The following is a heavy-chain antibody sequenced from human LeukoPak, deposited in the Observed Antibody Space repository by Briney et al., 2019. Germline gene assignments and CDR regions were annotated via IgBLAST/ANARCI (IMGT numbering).Heavy chain of an antibody. CDR2: IYSDGTI. CDR3: ARDSGTTGEVKFDP. CDR1: GGSISRYY. V-gene: IGHV4-4*07. J-gene: IGHJ5*02. Sequence: PSETLSLTCTVSGGSISRYYWSWPRHPAGKGLEWIGRIYSDGTITYNPSLQSRLTMSIDTSKNQFSLKLSFVTAADTAVYYCARDSGTTGEVKFDPWGQGTLVTVSS. D-gene: IGHD4-17*01.